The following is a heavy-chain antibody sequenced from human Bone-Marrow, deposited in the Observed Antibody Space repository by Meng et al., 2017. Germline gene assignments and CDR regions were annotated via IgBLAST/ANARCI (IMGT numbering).Heavy chain of an antibody. V-gene: IGHV3-53*01. CDR1: GFTVSSNY. CDR2: IYSGGST. CDR3: ARHDYDSSGYYYS. J-gene: IGHJ4*02. Sequence: GESLKISCAASGFTVSSNYMSWVRQAPGKGLEWVSVIYSGGSTYYADSVKGRFTISRDNSKNTLYLQMNSLRAEDTAVYYCARHDYDSSGYYYSWGQGTLVTVYS. D-gene: IGHD3-22*01.